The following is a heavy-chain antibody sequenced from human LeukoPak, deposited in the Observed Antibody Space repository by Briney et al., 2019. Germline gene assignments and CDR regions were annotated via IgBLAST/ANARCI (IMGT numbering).Heavy chain of an antibody. J-gene: IGHJ4*02. D-gene: IGHD6-19*01. CDR1: GFTFDDYA. V-gene: IGHV3-9*01. CDR3: VKESEDSSGWATRYYLDY. CDR2: ITWNSDNI. Sequence: GGSLRLSCATSGFTFDDYAMHWVRQAPGKGLEWVAGITWNSDNIDYAESVRGRFTISRDNAKNSLYLEINSLRLEDTALYYCVKESEDSSGWATRYYLDYWGQGSLVTVSS.